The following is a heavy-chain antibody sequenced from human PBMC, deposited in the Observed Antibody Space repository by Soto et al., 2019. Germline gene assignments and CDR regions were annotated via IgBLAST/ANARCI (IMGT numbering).Heavy chain of an antibody. CDR1: GYTFTSYG. J-gene: IGHJ5*02. CDR2: ISAYNGNT. CDR3: ARIGVRITIFGVVIKNWFDP. V-gene: IGHV1-18*01. Sequence: GASVKVSCKASGYTFTSYGISWVRQAPGQGLEWMGWISAYNGNTNYAQKLQGRVTMTTDTSTSTAYMELRSLRSDDTAVYYCARIGVRITIFGVVIKNWFDPWGQGTLVTVSS. D-gene: IGHD3-3*01.